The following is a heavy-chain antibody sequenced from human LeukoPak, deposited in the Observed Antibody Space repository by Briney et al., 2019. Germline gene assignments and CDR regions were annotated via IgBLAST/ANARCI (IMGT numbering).Heavy chain of an antibody. D-gene: IGHD3-22*01. V-gene: IGHV4-34*01. CDR2: INHSGST. J-gene: IGHJ4*02. CDR1: GGSFSGYY. CDR3: ARAPSYYYDSSGYYYGRAYYFDY. Sequence: SETLSLTCAVYGGSFSGYYWSWIRQPPGKGLEWIGEINHSGSTNYSPSLKSRVTISVDTSKNQFSLKLSSVTAADTAVYYCARAPSYYYDSSGYYYGRAYYFDYWGQGTLVTVSS.